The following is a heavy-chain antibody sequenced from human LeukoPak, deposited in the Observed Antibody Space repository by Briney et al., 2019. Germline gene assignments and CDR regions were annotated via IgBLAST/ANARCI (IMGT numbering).Heavy chain of an antibody. CDR2: ISSSSSYT. V-gene: IGHV3-21*01. D-gene: IGHD1/OR15-1a*01. Sequence: PGGSLRLSCAASGFTFGTYAMNWVRQAPGKRLEWVSSISSSSSYTYYPDSVKGRFTISRDNAKNSLYLQMNSLRAEDTAVYYCARLKQFDYWGQGALVTVSS. CDR1: GFTFGTYA. CDR3: ARLKQFDY. J-gene: IGHJ4*02.